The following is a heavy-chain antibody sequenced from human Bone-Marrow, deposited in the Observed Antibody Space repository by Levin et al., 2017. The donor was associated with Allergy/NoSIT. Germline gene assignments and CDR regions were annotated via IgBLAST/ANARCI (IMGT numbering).Heavy chain of an antibody. V-gene: IGHV1-18*01. CDR1: GYIFANYG. Sequence: ASVKVSCKASGYIFANYGITWVRQAPGQGLEWMGWISPYSGNINYAQKLQDRVTMTTDTSTTTAYMELRSLRSDDTAVYYCARGGGCTSTSCYWYYYMDVWGKGTTVTVSS. CDR2: ISPYSGNI. CDR3: ARGGGCTSTSCYWYYYMDV. D-gene: IGHD2-2*01. J-gene: IGHJ6*03.